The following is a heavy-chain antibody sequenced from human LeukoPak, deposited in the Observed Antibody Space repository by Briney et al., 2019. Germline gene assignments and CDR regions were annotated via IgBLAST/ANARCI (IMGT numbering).Heavy chain of an antibody. CDR2: IIPIFGTA. CDR3: ARDRNSITMVRGVTTDYYYGMDV. CDR1: GYTFTAYY. V-gene: IGHV1-69*13. D-gene: IGHD3-10*01. J-gene: IGHJ6*04. Sequence: SVKVSCKASGYTFTAYYMHWVRQAPGQGLEWMGGIIPIFGTANYAQKFQGRVTITADESTSTAYMELSSLRSEDTAVYYCARDRNSITMVRGVTTDYYYGMDVWGKGTTVTVSS.